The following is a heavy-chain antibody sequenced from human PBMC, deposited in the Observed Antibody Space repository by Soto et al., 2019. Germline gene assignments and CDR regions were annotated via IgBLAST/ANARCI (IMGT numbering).Heavy chain of an antibody. J-gene: IGHJ5*01. D-gene: IGHD4-4*01. Sequence: SPVRSSYRASGKTFTNRGTTWEQKAPGQGLEWMGWISAYNGNTNYAQRLQDRVTMTTDTSNNQFSLHLNSVTPDDTAVYFCARLIGNSWLDSWGQGTLVTVSS. V-gene: IGHV1-18*01. CDR3: ARLIGNSWLDS. CDR1: GKTFTNRG. CDR2: ISAYNGNT.